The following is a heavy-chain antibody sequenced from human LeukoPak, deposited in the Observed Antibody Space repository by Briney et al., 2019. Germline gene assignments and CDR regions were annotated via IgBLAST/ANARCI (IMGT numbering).Heavy chain of an antibody. CDR2: INAGNGNT. CDR1: GYTFTSYA. J-gene: IGHJ4*02. CDR3: ATLLGGSFDY. Sequence: ASVKVSCKASGYTFTSYAMHWVRQAPGQRLEWMGWINAGNGNTKYSQKFQGRVTMTEDTSTDTAYMELSSLRSEDTAVYYCATLLGGSFDYWGQGTLVTVSS. V-gene: IGHV1-3*01. D-gene: IGHD3-10*01.